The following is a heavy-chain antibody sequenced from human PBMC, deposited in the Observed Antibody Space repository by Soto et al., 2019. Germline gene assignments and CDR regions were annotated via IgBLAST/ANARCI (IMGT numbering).Heavy chain of an antibody. CDR2: IIPIFGTS. CDR3: ARDLIGGGPMLS. CDR1: GGTFSSYA. Sequence: QVQLVQSGAEVKKPGSSVKVSCKASGGTFSSYAITWVRQAPGQGLGWMGGIIPIFGTSNYAQKLQGRVTITADASMSTAYMELSSVGSEDPAVYYCARDLIGGGPMLSWGQGTLVTVSS. V-gene: IGHV1-69*01. D-gene: IGHD3-10*01. J-gene: IGHJ5*02.